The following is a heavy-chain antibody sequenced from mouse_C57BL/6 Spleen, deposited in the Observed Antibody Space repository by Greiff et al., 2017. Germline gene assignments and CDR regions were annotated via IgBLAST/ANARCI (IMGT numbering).Heavy chain of an antibody. V-gene: IGHV1-55*01. CDR2: IYPGSGST. J-gene: IGHJ4*01. CDR3: ARLVYYAMDY. Sequence: VQLQQSGAELVKPGASVKMSCTASGYTFTSYWITWVKPRPGQGLEWIGDIYPGSGSTNYNEKFKSKATLTVDTSSSTAYMQLSSLTSEDSAVYYCARLVYYAMDYWGQGTSVTVSS. CDR1: GYTFTSYW.